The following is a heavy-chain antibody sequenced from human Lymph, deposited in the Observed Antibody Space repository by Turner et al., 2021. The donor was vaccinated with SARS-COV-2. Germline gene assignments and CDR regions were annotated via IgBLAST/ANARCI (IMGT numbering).Heavy chain of an antibody. Sequence: VQLQESGPSLVKPLETLSLPCTVSGGSMNNNYWSWIRQPPGKRLEWIGFIFYRGSTNYNPSLKSRVTISVDTSENQFSLKLTSVTAADTAIYYCARQTVNNWVDPWGQGTLVTVSS. CDR1: GGSMNNNY. CDR2: IFYRGST. D-gene: IGHD2-21*02. V-gene: IGHV4-59*01. J-gene: IGHJ5*02. CDR3: ARQTVNNWVDP.